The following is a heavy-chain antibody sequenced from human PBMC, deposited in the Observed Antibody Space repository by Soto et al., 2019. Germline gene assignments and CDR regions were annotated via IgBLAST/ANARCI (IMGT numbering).Heavy chain of an antibody. Sequence: QVQLVQSGAEVKKPGASVKVSCKASGYTFTSYGISWVRQAPGQGLEWMGWISAYNGNTNYAQKLQRRVTMTTDTSTSTAYMELRSLRSDDTAVYYCARDLLSEVEYDFWSGLRYNWFDPWGQGTLVTVSS. CDR1: GYTFTSYG. CDR2: ISAYNGNT. D-gene: IGHD3-3*01. V-gene: IGHV1-18*01. J-gene: IGHJ5*02. CDR3: ARDLLSEVEYDFWSGLRYNWFDP.